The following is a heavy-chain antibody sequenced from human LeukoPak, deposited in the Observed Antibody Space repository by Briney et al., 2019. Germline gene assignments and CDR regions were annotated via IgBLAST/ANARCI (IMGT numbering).Heavy chain of an antibody. V-gene: IGHV3-23*01. D-gene: IGHD1-26*01. Sequence: GGSLRLSCAASGFTFSNYAMNWVRQAPGKGLEWVSGISSIDGSTYYADSVKGRFTVSRDNSKNTLYLQMNSLRAEDTAVYYCAKVASGSYYNWPFDYWGQGTLVTVSS. CDR1: GFTFSNYA. CDR3: AKVASGSYYNWPFDY. CDR2: ISSIDGST. J-gene: IGHJ4*02.